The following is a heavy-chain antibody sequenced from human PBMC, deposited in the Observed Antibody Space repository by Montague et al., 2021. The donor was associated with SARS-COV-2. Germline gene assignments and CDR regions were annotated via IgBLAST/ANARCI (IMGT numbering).Heavy chain of an antibody. Sequence: TLSLTCSVSGGSITSGGYYWTWIRQRPGGDLEWLGYLYYNGMTHYSPSLKSRASFSLDTSKNQFSLKLTSATATDSALYFCVSSLPGNQFQFVYWGQGALVTVSS. V-gene: IGHV4-31*03. D-gene: IGHD1-14*01. CDR2: LYYNGMT. CDR1: GGSITSGGYY. J-gene: IGHJ4*02. CDR3: VSSLPGNQFQFVY.